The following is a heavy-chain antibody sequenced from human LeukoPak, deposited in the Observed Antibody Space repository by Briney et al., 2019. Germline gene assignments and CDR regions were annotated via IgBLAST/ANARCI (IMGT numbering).Heavy chain of an antibody. V-gene: IGHV4-34*01. CDR2: INHSGST. CDR1: GGSFSGYS. CDR3: ARGLGIFGVSWFDP. Sequence: PSETLSLTCGVYGGSFSGYSWSWIRQPPGKGLEWIGEINHSGSTNYNPSLKSRVTISIDTSKNKFSLKLSSVTAADTAVYYCARGLGIFGVSWFDPWGQGTLVTVSS. D-gene: IGHD3-3*01. J-gene: IGHJ5*02.